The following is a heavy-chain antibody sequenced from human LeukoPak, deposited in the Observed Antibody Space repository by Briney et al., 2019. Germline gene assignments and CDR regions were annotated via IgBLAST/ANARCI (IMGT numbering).Heavy chain of an antibody. J-gene: IGHJ4*02. Sequence: ASVKVSCTASGYTFTSYGISWVRQAPGQGLEWMGWISAYNGNTNYAQKLQGSVTMATDTATSSAYVELRRLRSDDTAVYYCSSWVGYDVYWGQGTLVTVSS. D-gene: IGHD2-2*01. V-gene: IGHV1-18*01. CDR2: ISAYNGNT. CDR1: GYTFTSYG. CDR3: SSWVGYDVY.